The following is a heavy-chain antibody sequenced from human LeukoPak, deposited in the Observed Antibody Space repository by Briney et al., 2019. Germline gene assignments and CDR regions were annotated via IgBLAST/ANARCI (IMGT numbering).Heavy chain of an antibody. J-gene: IGHJ4*02. CDR3: AKGSHYYDSSGYYYPFWY. Sequence: GGSLRLSCAASGFTFSSYAMSWVRQAPGKGLEWVSAISGSGGSTYYADSVKGRFTISRDNSKNTLYLQMNSLRAEDAAVYYCAKGSHYYDSSGYYYPFWYWGQGTLVTVSS. CDR2: ISGSGGST. CDR1: GFTFSSYA. V-gene: IGHV3-23*01. D-gene: IGHD3-22*01.